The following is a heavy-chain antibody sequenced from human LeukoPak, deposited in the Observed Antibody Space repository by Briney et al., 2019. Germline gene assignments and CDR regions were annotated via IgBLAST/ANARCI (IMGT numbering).Heavy chain of an antibody. V-gene: IGHV3-33*06. D-gene: IGHD3-10*01. Sequence: PGGSLRLSCAASGFTFSSYGFHWVRQAPGKGLEWVAVLWYDGSKKYYADSVKARFTFSRDSSKNTQYLQMHSLSADDTAVYYCAKDGRDSGSYYYMDVWGKGTTVTVSS. CDR1: GFTFSSYG. J-gene: IGHJ6*03. CDR3: AKDGRDSGSYYYMDV. CDR2: LWYDGSKK.